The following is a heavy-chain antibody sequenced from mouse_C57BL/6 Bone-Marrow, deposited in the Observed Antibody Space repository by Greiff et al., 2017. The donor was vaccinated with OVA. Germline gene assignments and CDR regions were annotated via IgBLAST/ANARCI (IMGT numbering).Heavy chain of an antibody. CDR2: IDPETGGT. Sequence: VQLQQSGAELVRPGASVTLSCKASGYTFTDYEMHWVKQTPVHGLEWIGAIDPETGGTAYNQKFKGKATLTADKSSSTAYMELRGLTSEDSAVYYGTEHVGFAGWGKGTLVTVAA. J-gene: IGHJ3*01. CDR3: TEHVGFAG. V-gene: IGHV1-15*01. CDR1: GYTFTDYE.